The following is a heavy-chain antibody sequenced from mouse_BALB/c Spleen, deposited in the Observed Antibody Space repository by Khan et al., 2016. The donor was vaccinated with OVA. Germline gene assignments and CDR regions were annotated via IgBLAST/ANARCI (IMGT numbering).Heavy chain of an antibody. Sequence: EVELVESGGDVVKPGGSLKPSCAASGFTFSTYGMSWVRQTPDKRLEWVATVSTGGHYTYYPDTVTGRFTISRDNAKDTLYLQMSSLKSEDTAMFYCERLAYFYDSEGFAYWGQGTLVTVSA. CDR1: GFTFSTYG. J-gene: IGHJ3*01. CDR3: ERLAYFYDSEGFAY. D-gene: IGHD1-1*01. CDR2: VSTGGHYT. V-gene: IGHV5-6*01.